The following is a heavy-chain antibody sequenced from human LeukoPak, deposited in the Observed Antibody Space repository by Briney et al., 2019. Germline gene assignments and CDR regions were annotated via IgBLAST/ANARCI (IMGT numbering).Heavy chain of an antibody. Sequence: GGSLRLSCASSGFIFSHHGMHWVRQAPGKGLEWVAVIWSDATNRFYAESVKGRFTISRDNSQNTVFLQMNSLRVKDTAIYYCTRDAQRGFDHSTSLKNWGHGTLVTVSS. CDR1: GFIFSHHG. J-gene: IGHJ4*01. CDR2: IWSDATNR. V-gene: IGHV3-33*01. D-gene: IGHD4-11*01. CDR3: TRDAQRGFDHSTSLKN.